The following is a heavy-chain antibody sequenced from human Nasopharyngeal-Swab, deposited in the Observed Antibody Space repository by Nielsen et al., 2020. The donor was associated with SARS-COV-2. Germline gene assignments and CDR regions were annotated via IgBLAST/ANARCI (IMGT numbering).Heavy chain of an antibody. Sequence: WIRQPPGKGLEWIGSIYHSGSTYYNPSLKSRVTISVATSKNQFSLKLTSVTAADTAIYYCARGGAGVVPAPVQGLGPCYPYYYIDPWGKGTPVTVSS. CDR2: IYHSGST. J-gene: IGHJ5*02. CDR3: ARGGAGVVPAPVQGLGPCYPYYYIDP. D-gene: IGHD5-12*01. V-gene: IGHV4-38-2*02.